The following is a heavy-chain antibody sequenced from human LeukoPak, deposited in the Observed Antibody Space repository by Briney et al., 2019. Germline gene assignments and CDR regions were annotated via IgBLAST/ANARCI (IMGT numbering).Heavy chain of an antibody. D-gene: IGHD2-15*01. CDR1: GGSISSSSYY. Sequence: SETLSLTCTVSGGSISSSSYYWGWIRQPPGKGLEWIGSIYYSGSTYYNPSLKSRVTISVDTSKNQFSLKLSSVTAADTAVYYCARGVAAAIGFDYWGQGTLVTVSS. V-gene: IGHV4-39*07. J-gene: IGHJ4*02. CDR3: ARGVAAAIGFDY. CDR2: IYYSGST.